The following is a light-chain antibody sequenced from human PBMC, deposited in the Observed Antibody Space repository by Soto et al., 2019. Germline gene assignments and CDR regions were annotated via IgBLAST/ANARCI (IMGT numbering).Light chain of an antibody. CDR3: QQYNNWPRT. Sequence: EIVLTQSPATLSVSPGERATLSCRASQSVSSNLAWYQQKPGQAPRLLIYVASTRATGVPARFSGSGSGTEFTLTISSLQSEDFAVYYCQQYNNWPRTFGQGTKVESK. CDR2: VAS. CDR1: QSVSSN. J-gene: IGKJ1*01. V-gene: IGKV3-15*01.